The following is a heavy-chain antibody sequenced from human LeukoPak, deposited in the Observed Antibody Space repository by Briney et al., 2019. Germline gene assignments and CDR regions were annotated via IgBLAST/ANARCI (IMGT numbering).Heavy chain of an antibody. CDR2: INPSGGST. D-gene: IGHD2-2*01. CDR1: GYTFTSYY. CDR3: ARGGLVVVPAAMYYWFDP. J-gene: IGHJ5*02. V-gene: IGHV1-46*01. Sequence: ASVKVSCKASGYTFTSYYMHWVRQAPGQGLEWMGIINPSGGSTSYAQKFQGRVTMTRDTSTSTVYMELSSLRSEDTAVYYCARGGLVVVPAAMYYWFDPWGQGTLVTVS.